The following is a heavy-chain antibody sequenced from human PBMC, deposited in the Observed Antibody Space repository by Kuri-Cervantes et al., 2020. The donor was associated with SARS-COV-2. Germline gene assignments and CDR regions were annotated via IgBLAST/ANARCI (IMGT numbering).Heavy chain of an antibody. Sequence: LSLTCAASGFTFSSYAMHWVRQAPGKGLVWVAVISYDGSNKYYADSVKGRFTISRDNSKNTLYLQMNSLRAEDTAVYYCARSIVVVPAPFDYWGQGTLVTVSS. D-gene: IGHD2-2*01. CDR2: ISYDGSNK. V-gene: IGHV3-30-3*01. CDR3: ARSIVVVPAPFDY. J-gene: IGHJ4*02. CDR1: GFTFSSYA.